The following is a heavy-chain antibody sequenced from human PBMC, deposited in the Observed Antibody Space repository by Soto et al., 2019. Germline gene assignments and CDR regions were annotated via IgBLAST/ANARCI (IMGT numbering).Heavy chain of an antibody. CDR1: GYTFTSYG. V-gene: IGHV1-18*01. Sequence: QVQLVQSGAEVKKPGASVKVSCKASGYTFTSYGISWVRQAPGQGLEWMGWISAYNGNTNYAQKLQGRVTMTTDTSPSTAYMELRSLRSDDTAVYYCARDRLFYSSSWYYYGMDVWGQGTTVTVSS. CDR3: ARDRLFYSSSWYYYGMDV. CDR2: ISAYNGNT. J-gene: IGHJ6*02. D-gene: IGHD6-13*01.